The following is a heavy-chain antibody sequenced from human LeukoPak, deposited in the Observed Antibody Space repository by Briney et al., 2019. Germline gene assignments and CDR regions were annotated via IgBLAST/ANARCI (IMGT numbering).Heavy chain of an antibody. Sequence: PSETLSLTCAVYGGSFSGYYWSWIRQPPGKGLEWTGEINHSGSTNYNPSLKSRVTISVDTSKNQFSLKLSSVTAADTAVYYCARCHILTGYYSRWGQGTLVTVSS. J-gene: IGHJ4*02. V-gene: IGHV4-34*01. CDR2: INHSGST. CDR1: GGSFSGYY. CDR3: ARCHILTGYYSR. D-gene: IGHD3-9*01.